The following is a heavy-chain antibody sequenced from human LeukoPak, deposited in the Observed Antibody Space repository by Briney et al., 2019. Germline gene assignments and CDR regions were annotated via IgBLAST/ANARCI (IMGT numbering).Heavy chain of an antibody. Sequence: PGGXLRLSCAASGFTFSSYGMHWVRQAPGKGLEWVAFIRYDGSNKYYADSVKGRFTISRDNSKNTLYLQMNSLRAEDTAAYYCAKDWGYYDSSGYYDYWGQGTLVTVSS. D-gene: IGHD3-22*01. J-gene: IGHJ4*02. V-gene: IGHV3-30*02. CDR2: IRYDGSNK. CDR1: GFTFSSYG. CDR3: AKDWGYYDSSGYYDY.